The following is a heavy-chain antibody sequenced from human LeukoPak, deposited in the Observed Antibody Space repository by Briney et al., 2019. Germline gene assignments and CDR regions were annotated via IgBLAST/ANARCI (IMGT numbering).Heavy chain of an antibody. V-gene: IGHV4-59*08. J-gene: IGHJ3*02. CDR2: IYYSGST. CDR3: ARSFYSGSLVDAFDI. Sequence: PSETLSLTCTVSGGSISSYYWSWLRQPPGKGLEWIGYIYYSGSTYYNPSLKSRVTISVDTSKNQFSLKLSSVTAADTAVYYCARSFYSGSLVDAFDIWGQGTMVTVSS. D-gene: IGHD1-26*01. CDR1: GGSISSYY.